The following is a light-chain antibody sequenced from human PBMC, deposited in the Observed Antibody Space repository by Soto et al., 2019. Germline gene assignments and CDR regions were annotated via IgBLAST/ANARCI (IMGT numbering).Light chain of an antibody. CDR2: AAS. CDR3: QQYNSYSRT. V-gene: IGKV1-27*01. CDR1: QGIGNY. Sequence: DIQMTQSPSSLPASLGDRVTITWRASQGIGNYLAWYQRTPGKVPKLLIYAASTLQSGVPSRFSGSGYGTEFNLTISSLQPDDVATYYCQQYNSYSRTFGQGTKVDIK. J-gene: IGKJ1*01.